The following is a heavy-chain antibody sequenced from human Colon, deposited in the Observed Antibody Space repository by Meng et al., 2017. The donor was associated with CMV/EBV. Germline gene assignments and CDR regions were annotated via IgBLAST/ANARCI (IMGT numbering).Heavy chain of an antibody. CDR1: GFIVSSSS. D-gene: IGHD1-7*01. J-gene: IGHJ4*02. CDR3: ARAGSRGAPIRTGQTTLDS. Sequence: GGSLRLSCAASGFIVSSSSMNWVRQAPGKGLEWVSVIYSDGNTYHADSVKDRFTISRDHRRNTLYLLMSNLRLEDTAIYYCARAGSRGAPIRTGQTTLDSWGRGTLVTVSS. V-gene: IGHV3-53*05. CDR2: IYSDGNT.